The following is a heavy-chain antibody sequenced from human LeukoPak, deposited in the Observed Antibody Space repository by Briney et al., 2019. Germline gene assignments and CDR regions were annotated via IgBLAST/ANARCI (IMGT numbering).Heavy chain of an antibody. CDR2: ISVSGGGT. V-gene: IGHV3-64*04. D-gene: IGHD1/OR15-1a*01. Sequence: QPGGSLRLSCSASGFPFSSYAMHWVRQAPGKGLEYVSAISVSGGGTYYADSVKGRFTISRDNSKNTLYLQMNSLRADDTAVYYCARDRVARTPDYWGQGTLVTVSS. CDR3: ARDRVARTPDY. J-gene: IGHJ4*02. CDR1: GFPFSSYA.